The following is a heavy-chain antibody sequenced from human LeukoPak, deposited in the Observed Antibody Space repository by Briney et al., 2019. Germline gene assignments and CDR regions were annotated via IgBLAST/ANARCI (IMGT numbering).Heavy chain of an antibody. CDR1: GGSISSYY. V-gene: IGHV4-59*01. Sequence: SETLSLTCTVSGGSISSYYWSWVRQPPGKGLEWIGYIYYSGSTNYNPSLKSRVTISIDTSKNQFSLKLSSVTAADTAVYYCARDPHFDYWGQGTLVTVSS. J-gene: IGHJ4*02. CDR3: ARDPHFDY. CDR2: IYYSGST.